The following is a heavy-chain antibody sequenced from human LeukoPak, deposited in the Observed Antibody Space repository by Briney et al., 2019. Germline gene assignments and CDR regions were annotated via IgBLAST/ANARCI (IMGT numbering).Heavy chain of an antibody. CDR1: GFTFKSYG. Sequence: GGSLRLSCAASGFTFKSYGMTWVRQVPGKGLEWVSSITGAGSSTKYADSVSGRFTISRDNSKNTLSLQMTGLRAEDTAVYYCARKVAVAMDLDYWGLGTLVTVSS. D-gene: IGHD5-18*01. CDR2: ITGAGSST. V-gene: IGHV3-23*01. CDR3: ARKVAVAMDLDY. J-gene: IGHJ4*02.